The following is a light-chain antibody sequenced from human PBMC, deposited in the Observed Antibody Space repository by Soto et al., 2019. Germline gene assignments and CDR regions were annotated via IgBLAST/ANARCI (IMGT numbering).Light chain of an antibody. Sequence: EIVLTQSPGTLSLSPGERATLSCWASQSVSNNLVWYQQKPGQAPRLLISAASSRATGIPDRFSGSGSGTDFTLTISRLEPEDFAVYYWQQYSNAPVTFGQGTKVEIK. V-gene: IGKV3-20*01. CDR2: AAS. CDR1: QSVSNN. CDR3: QQYSNAPVT. J-gene: IGKJ2*01.